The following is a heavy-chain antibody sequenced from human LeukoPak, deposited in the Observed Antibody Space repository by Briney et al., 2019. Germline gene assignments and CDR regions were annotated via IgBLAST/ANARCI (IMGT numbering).Heavy chain of an antibody. CDR2: IYPGDSDS. V-gene: IGHV5-51*01. CDR3: ARSYISLINGAFDI. J-gene: IGHJ3*02. CDR1: GYTFTNYW. Sequence: GESLKISCQGSGYTFTNYWIGWVRQMPGQGLEWMGIIYPGDSDSRYSPSFQGQVTFSADKSINTAFLQFNSLKASDTAMYYCARSYISLINGAFDIWGQGTMVTVSS. D-gene: IGHD2-8*01.